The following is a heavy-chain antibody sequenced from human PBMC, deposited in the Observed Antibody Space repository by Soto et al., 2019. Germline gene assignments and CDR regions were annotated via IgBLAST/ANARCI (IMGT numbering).Heavy chain of an antibody. CDR1: GFTFGDYA. Sequence: GGSLRLSCTASGFTFGDYAMSWVRQAPGKGLEWVGFIRSKAYGGTTEYAASVKGRFTISRDDSKSIAYLQMNSLKAEDTAVYYCTRGVQYDFWSGYYFDYWGQGTLVTVSS. D-gene: IGHD3-3*01. J-gene: IGHJ4*02. CDR3: TRGVQYDFWSGYYFDY. V-gene: IGHV3-49*04. CDR2: IRSKAYGGTT.